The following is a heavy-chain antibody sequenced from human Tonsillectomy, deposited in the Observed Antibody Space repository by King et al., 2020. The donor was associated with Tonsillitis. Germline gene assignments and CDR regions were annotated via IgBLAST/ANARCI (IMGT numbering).Heavy chain of an antibody. V-gene: IGHV5-51*01. J-gene: IGHJ4*02. Sequence: DVQLVESGAEVKKPGESLKISCKGSGYSFTTYWIAWVRQMPGKGLEWMGIIYPSDSDTKYSPSFQGQVTISADKSISTAYLQWSSLKASDTSMYYCPRHGDAQQLFPPFDYWGQGTLVTVSS. CDR3: PRHGDAQQLFPPFDY. CDR1: GYSFTTYW. CDR2: IYPSDSDT. D-gene: IGHD3-10*01.